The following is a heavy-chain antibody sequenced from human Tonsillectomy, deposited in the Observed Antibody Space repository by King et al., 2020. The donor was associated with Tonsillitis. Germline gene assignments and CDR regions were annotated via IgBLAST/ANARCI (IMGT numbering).Heavy chain of an antibody. D-gene: IGHD3-22*01. V-gene: IGHV4-30-2*01. J-gene: IGHJ4*02. CDR1: GGSISSGGYS. Sequence: LQPQESGSGLVKPSQTLSLTCAVSGGSISSGGYSWSWIRQPPGKGLEWIGYIYHSGSTYYNPSLKSRVTISVDRSKNQFSLKLSSVTAADTAVYYCARAPPYYYDSIGYYGVPYFDYWGQGTLVTVSS. CDR3: ARAPPYYYDSIGYYGVPYFDY. CDR2: IYHSGST.